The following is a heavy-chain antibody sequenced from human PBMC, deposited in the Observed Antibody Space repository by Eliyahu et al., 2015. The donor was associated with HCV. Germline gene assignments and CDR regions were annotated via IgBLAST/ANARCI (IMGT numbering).Heavy chain of an antibody. CDR3: ARASGGGFGYFYFAMDV. J-gene: IGHJ6*02. CDR2: INPSGGIT. Sequence: QVQLVQSGAEVKKPGASVKVSCKASGYTFTSFYMHWVRQAPGQGLEWMGMINPSGGITTDAQRLQGRVTMTRDTSTSTVYMQLNSLTSEDTAVYYCARASGGGFGYFYFAMDVWGQGTTVTVSS. V-gene: IGHV1-46*04. CDR1: GYTFTSFY. D-gene: IGHD3-16*01.